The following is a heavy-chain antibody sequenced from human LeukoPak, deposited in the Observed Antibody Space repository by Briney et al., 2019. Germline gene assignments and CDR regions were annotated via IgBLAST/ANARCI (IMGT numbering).Heavy chain of an antibody. CDR3: ARGGRNYDFWSGYYTDAVSYRASWFDP. CDR1: GGSFSGYY. CDR2: INHSGST. J-gene: IGHJ5*02. D-gene: IGHD3-3*01. Sequence: SETLSLTCAVYGGSFSGYYWSWIRQPPGKGLEWIGEINHSGSTNYNPSLKSRVTISVDTSKNQFSLKLSSVTAADTAVYYCARGGRNYDFWSGYYTDAVSYRASWFDPWGQGTLVTVSS. V-gene: IGHV4-34*01.